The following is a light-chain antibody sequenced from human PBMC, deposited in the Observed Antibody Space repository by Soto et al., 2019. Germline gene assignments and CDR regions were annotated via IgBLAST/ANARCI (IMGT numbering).Light chain of an antibody. CDR2: EGS. Sequence: QSALTQPASVSGSPGQSITISCTGTSRDVGGYNLVSWYQQHPGKAPKLMRYEGSKRPSGVSNRFSGSKSGNTASLPISGLQAEDDAAYNCCSYAGRSSYVFATGTKLTVL. J-gene: IGLJ1*01. CDR3: CSYAGRSSYV. V-gene: IGLV2-23*01. CDR1: SRDVGGYNL.